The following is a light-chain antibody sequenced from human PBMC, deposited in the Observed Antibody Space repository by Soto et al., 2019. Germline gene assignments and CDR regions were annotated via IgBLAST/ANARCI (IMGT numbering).Light chain of an antibody. CDR2: VNSDGSH. CDR3: QTWGTGSLWV. Sequence: QSVLTQSPSASASLGASVKLTCTLSSGHSTYAIAWHQQQPEKGPRYLMKVNSDGSHSKGDGIPDRFSGSSSGAERYLTISSLQSEDEADYYCQTWGTGSLWVFGGGTKLTVL. J-gene: IGLJ3*02. V-gene: IGLV4-69*01. CDR1: SGHSTYA.